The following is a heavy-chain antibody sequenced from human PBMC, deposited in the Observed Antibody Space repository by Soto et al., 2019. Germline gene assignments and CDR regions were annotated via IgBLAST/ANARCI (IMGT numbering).Heavy chain of an antibody. J-gene: IGHJ4*02. CDR3: ARPPGYVSGWYYFDS. CDR2: ISPTTGGT. CDR1: GNTDTSFY. D-gene: IGHD6-19*01. V-gene: IGHV1-2*02. Sequence: QVQLVQSAAQVKGPGASVKISCKTSGNTDTSFYIHWVRQAPGQGLEWMGRISPTTGGTNYAQQFQGRVTVTWAMSPNTAYMELNSLVSEDTAVYYCARPPGYVSGWYYFDSWGQGTLVTVSS.